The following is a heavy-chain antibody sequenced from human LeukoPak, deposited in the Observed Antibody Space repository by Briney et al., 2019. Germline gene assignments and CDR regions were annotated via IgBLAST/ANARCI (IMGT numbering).Heavy chain of an antibody. CDR2: IGGSGGST. J-gene: IGHJ4*02. V-gene: IGHV3-23*01. Sequence: PGGSLRLSCAASGFTFSSYAMSWVRQAPGKGLEWVSAIGGSGGSTYYADSVKGRFTISRDNSKNTLYLQMNSLRAEDAAVYYCAEDVGPGHYWGQGTLVTVSS. CDR1: GFTFSSYA. CDR3: AEDVGPGHY.